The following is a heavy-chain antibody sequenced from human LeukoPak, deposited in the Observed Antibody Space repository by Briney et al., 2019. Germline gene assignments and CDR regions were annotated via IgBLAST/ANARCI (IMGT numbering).Heavy chain of an antibody. V-gene: IGHV4-34*01. CDR3: ARAVEYNFWSGLQRRAATFDY. CDR1: GGSFSGYY. Sequence: PSETLSLTCAVYGGSFSGYYWSWIRQPPGKGLEWIGKINHSGSTNYNPSLKSRVTISVDTSKNQFSLKLTPVTAADTAVYYCARAVEYNFWSGLQRRAATFDYWGQGTLVTVSS. CDR2: INHSGST. D-gene: IGHD3-3*01. J-gene: IGHJ4*02.